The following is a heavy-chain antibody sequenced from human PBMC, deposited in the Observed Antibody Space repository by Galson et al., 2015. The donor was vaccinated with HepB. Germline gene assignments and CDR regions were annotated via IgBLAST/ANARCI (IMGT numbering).Heavy chain of an antibody. CDR1: GGSISSSSYY. V-gene: IGHV4-39*01. Sequence: SETLSLTCTVSGGSISSSSYYWGWIRQPPGKGLEWIGSIYYSGSTYYNPSLKSRVTISVDTSKNQFSLKLSPVTAADTAVYYCARHRREWGAFDIWGQGTMVTVSS. J-gene: IGHJ3*02. CDR3: ARHRREWGAFDI. D-gene: IGHD1-14*01. CDR2: IYYSGST.